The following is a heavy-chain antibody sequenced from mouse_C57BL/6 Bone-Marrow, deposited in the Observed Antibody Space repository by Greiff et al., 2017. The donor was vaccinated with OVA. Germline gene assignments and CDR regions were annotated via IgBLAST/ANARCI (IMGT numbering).Heavy chain of an antibody. CDR1: GFSLSTFGMG. V-gene: IGHV8-8*01. D-gene: IGHD1-1*01. J-gene: IGHJ1*03. Sequence: QVTLKESGPGILQPSQTLSLTCSFSGFSLSTFGMGVGWIRQPLGKGLEWLAHIWWDDDKYYNPALKSRLTISKDTSNNQVFLKIANVDTADTATYYCARRRAYYYGNWYFDVWGTGTTVTVSS. CDR3: ARRRAYYYGNWYFDV. CDR2: IWWDDDK.